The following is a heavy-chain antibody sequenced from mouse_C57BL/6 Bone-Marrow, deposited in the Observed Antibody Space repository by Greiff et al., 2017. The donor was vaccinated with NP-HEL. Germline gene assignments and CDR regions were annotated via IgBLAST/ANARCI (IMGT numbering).Heavy chain of an antibody. Sequence: QVQLQQSGAELVRPGASVKLSCKASGYTFTDYYINWVKQRPGQGLEWIARIYPGSGNTYYNEKFKGKVTLTAEKSSSTVYMQLSRLTSEDSAVYFCARLGITTVVAPAMDYWGQGTSVTVSS. J-gene: IGHJ4*01. CDR3: ARLGITTVVAPAMDY. CDR2: IYPGSGNT. CDR1: GYTFTDYY. V-gene: IGHV1-76*01. D-gene: IGHD1-1*01.